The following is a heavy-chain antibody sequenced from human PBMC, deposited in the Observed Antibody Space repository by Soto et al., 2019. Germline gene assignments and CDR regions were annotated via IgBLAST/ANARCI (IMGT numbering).Heavy chain of an antibody. D-gene: IGHD6-6*01. Sequence: EVQLVESGGGLVQPGGSLKLSCAASGFTFSGSAMHWVRQASGKGLEWVGRIRSKANSYATAYAASVKGRFTISRDDSKNTAYLQMNSLKTEDTAVYYCTSDSSSSKGGSDYWGQGTLVTVSS. J-gene: IGHJ4*02. CDR2: IRSKANSYAT. CDR3: TSDSSSSKGGSDY. CDR1: GFTFSGSA. V-gene: IGHV3-73*01.